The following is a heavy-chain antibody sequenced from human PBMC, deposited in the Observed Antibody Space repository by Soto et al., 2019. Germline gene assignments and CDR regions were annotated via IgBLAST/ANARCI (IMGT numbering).Heavy chain of an antibody. CDR3: ARMGDGYNYYFDY. V-gene: IGHV2-26*01. Sequence: SGPTLVNPTETLTPTCTVSGFSLSNARMGVSWIRQPPGKALEWLAHIFSNDEKSYSTSLKSRLTISKDTSKSQVVLTMTNMDPVDTATYYCARMGDGYNYYFDYWGQGTLVTVSS. J-gene: IGHJ4*02. CDR2: IFSNDEK. D-gene: IGHD5-12*01. CDR1: GFSLSNARMG.